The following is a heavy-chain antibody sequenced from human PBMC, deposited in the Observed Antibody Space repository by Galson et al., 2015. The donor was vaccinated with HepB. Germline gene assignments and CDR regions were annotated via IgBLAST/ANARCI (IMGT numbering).Heavy chain of an antibody. D-gene: IGHD3-16*01. CDR3: ARDRVGGYFDY. Sequence: CKASGYTFTSYYMHWVRQAPGQGLEWMGIINPSGGSTSYAQKFQGRVTMTRDTSTSTVYMELSSLRSEDTAVYYCARDRVGGYFDYWGQGTLVTVSS. V-gene: IGHV1-46*01. CDR2: INPSGGST. J-gene: IGHJ4*02. CDR1: GYTFTSYY.